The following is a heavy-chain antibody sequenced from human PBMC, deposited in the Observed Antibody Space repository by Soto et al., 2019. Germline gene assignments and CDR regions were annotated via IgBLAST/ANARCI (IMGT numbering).Heavy chain of an antibody. V-gene: IGHV4-59*12. J-gene: IGHJ4*02. Sequence: PSETLSLTCTVSGGSISSYYWSWIRQPPGKGLEWIGEIYHSGSTNYNPSLKSRVTISVDKSKNQFSLKLSSVTAADTAVYYCARGRIAVAGTNYWGQGTLVTVSS. D-gene: IGHD6-19*01. CDR3: ARGRIAVAGTNY. CDR1: GGSISSYY. CDR2: IYHSGST.